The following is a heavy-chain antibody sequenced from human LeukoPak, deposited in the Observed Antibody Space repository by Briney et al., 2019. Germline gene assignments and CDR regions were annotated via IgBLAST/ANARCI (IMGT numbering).Heavy chain of an antibody. J-gene: IGHJ4*02. Sequence: SEPLSLTCTVSGGPVSSSNYYWGWIRQPPGKGLELIGSIYYSGSTYYNPSIKSRVNISIDTSKNQFSLKLSSVTAADTATYYCLPYCDGDCYVAVKDYWGQGTLVTVSS. CDR3: LPYCDGDCYVAVKDY. D-gene: IGHD2-21*02. CDR2: IYYSGST. V-gene: IGHV4-39*07. CDR1: GGPVSSSNYY.